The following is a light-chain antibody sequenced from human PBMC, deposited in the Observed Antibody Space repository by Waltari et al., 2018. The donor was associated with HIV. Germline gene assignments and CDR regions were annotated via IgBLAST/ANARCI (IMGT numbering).Light chain of an antibody. CDR2: EVS. Sequence: QSALTQPASVSGSPGQSITISCPGTSSDVGGFNYGSWYQQHPGKAPKLIIYEVSNRPSGVSNRFSGSKSGNTASLTISGLQAEDEADYYCSSYTSSSTYVFGTGTTVTVL. CDR1: SSDVGGFNY. V-gene: IGLV2-14*01. CDR3: SSYTSSSTYV. J-gene: IGLJ1*01.